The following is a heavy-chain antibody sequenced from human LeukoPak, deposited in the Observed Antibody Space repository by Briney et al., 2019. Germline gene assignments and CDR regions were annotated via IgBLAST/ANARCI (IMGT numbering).Heavy chain of an antibody. CDR3: ARNTQTYSSGRTSLLYYCFDY. CDR2: ISSSSSYI. V-gene: IGHV3-21*01. J-gene: IGHJ4*02. CDR1: GFTFSSYS. D-gene: IGHD6-19*01. Sequence: GGSLRLSCAASGFTFSSYSMNWVRQAPGKGLEWVSSISSSSSYIYYADSVKGRFTISRDNAKNSLYLQMNSLRAEDTAVYYCARNTQTYSSGRTSLLYYCFDYWGQGTLVTVSS.